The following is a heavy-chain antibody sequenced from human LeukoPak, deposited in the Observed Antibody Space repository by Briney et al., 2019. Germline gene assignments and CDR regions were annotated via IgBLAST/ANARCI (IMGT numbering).Heavy chain of an antibody. CDR1: GFTFSSYA. CDR3: AKVVVGRGYSNNGFDY. Sequence: PGGSLRLSCAASGFTFSSYAMSWVRQTPGKGLEWVSGISSSGGSTYYADSVKGRFTISRDNSRNTLYLQMNSLRVEDMAIYYCAKVVVGRGYSNNGFDYWGQGTLVTVSS. D-gene: IGHD3-3*01. J-gene: IGHJ4*02. V-gene: IGHV3-23*01. CDR2: ISSSGGST.